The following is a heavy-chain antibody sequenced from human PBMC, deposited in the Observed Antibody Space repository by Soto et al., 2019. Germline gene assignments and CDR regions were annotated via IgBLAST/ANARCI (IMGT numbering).Heavy chain of an antibody. Sequence: QVQLVQSGAEVKKPGSSVKVSCKASGGTFSRYTFTWVRQAPGQGLEWMGRIIPILDIPNYAQNFQGRVTITADKSTSTAYMELSSLRSDDTAVYYCASHFTGVLVLGTSPPGGVNYGWDVWGQGTTVTVSS. J-gene: IGHJ6*02. V-gene: IGHV1-69*02. CDR1: GGTFSRYT. D-gene: IGHD2-8*02. CDR2: IIPILDIP. CDR3: ASHFTGVLVLGTSPPGGVNYGWDV.